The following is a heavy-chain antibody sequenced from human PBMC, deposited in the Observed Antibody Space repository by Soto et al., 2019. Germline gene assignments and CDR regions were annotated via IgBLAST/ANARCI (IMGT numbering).Heavy chain of an antibody. CDR2: ISGSGGST. V-gene: IGHV3-23*01. Sequence: GGSLRLSCAASGFTFSSYAMSWVRQAPGKGLEWVSAISGSGGSTYYADPVKGRFTISRDNSKNTLYLQMNSLRAEDTAVYYCAKARAQYYDFWSGYPVDYWGQGTLVTVS. CDR1: GFTFSSYA. D-gene: IGHD3-3*01. CDR3: AKARAQYYDFWSGYPVDY. J-gene: IGHJ4*02.